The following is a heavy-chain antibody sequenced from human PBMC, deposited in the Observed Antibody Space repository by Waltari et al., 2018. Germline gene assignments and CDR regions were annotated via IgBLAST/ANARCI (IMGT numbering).Heavy chain of an antibody. CDR1: GFTFSSYA. Sequence: EVQLVESGGGLVQPGGSLRLSCAASGFTFSSYAMNWVRQAPGKGLEWVSAISGSGGSTYYADSVKGRFTISRDNSKNTLYLQMNSLRAEDTAVYYCAVRIMITFGGVRGVPFDYWGQGTLVTVSS. CDR2: ISGSGGST. J-gene: IGHJ4*02. V-gene: IGHV3-23*04. CDR3: AVRIMITFGGVRGVPFDY. D-gene: IGHD3-16*01.